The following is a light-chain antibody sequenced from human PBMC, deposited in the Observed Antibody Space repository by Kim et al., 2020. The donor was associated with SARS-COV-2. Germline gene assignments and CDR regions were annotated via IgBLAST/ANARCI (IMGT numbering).Light chain of an antibody. CDR2: YDR. CDR3: QVWDSSSDHVV. CDR1: KIGSKS. J-gene: IGLJ2*01. Sequence: PGKPARITCGGNKIGSKSVHWYQQKPGQAPVLVIYYDRDRPSGIPERLSGSNSGNTATLTISRVEAGDEADYYCQVWDSSSDHVVFGGGTQLTVL. V-gene: IGLV3-21*04.